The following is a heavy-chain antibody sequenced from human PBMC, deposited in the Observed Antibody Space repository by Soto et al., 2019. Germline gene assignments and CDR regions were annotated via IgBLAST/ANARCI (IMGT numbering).Heavy chain of an antibody. CDR3: ASCADTMGWYAQCYFYY. CDR1: GGSVTSYY. J-gene: IGHJ4*02. Sequence: QVQLQESGPGLVKPSETLSLTCTVSGGSVTSYYWRWVRQPTGKGLEWLGYIFYTGNTNYNPSLKSRVAFSVHTSQNQFSLNLSSVTSADPAVYCCASCADTMGWYAQCYFYYWGQGTLVTVSS. D-gene: IGHD6-19*01. CDR2: IFYTGNT. V-gene: IGHV4-59*02.